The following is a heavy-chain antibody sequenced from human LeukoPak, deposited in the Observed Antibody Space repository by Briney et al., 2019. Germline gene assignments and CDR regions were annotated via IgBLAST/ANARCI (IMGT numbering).Heavy chain of an antibody. V-gene: IGHV1-2*02. D-gene: IGHD2-21*01. CDR2: INPNSGGT. Sequence: ASVKVSCKASGYTFTGYYLHWVRQAPGQGLEWMGWINPNSGGTNYAQKFPGRVTITRDTSITTAHMELSRLRSDDSAVYYCATYSSFDYWGHGTLVTVSS. J-gene: IGHJ4*01. CDR1: GYTFTGYY. CDR3: ATYSSFDY.